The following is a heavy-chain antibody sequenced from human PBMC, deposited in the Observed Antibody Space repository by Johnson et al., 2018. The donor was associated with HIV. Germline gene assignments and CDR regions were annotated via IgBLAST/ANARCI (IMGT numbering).Heavy chain of an antibody. J-gene: IGHJ3*02. Sequence: QVQLVESGGGVVQPGRSLRLSCAASGFTFSSYAMHWVRQAPGKGLEWVAVISYDGSNKDYADSVKGRFTISRDNAKNSLYLQMNSLRAEDTAVYYCARDQKYETMIVVVWWAFDIWGQGTMVTVSS. CDR2: ISYDGSNK. CDR1: GFTFSSYA. D-gene: IGHD3-22*01. V-gene: IGHV3-30*04. CDR3: ARDQKYETMIVVVWWAFDI.